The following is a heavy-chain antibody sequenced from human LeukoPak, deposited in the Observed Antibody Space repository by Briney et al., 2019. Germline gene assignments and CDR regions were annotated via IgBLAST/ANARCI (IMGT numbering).Heavy chain of an antibody. D-gene: IGHD5-24*01. V-gene: IGHV3-7*03. J-gene: IGHJ4*02. CDR1: GFTFSTYW. Sequence: GGSLRLSCAASGFTFSTYWMTWVRQAPGKGLEWVANIKQDGSEKNYVDSVKGRFTISRDNAKNSLDLQMNSLRAEDTAVYYCARVGYIDEGIDYWGQGTLVTVSS. CDR2: IKQDGSEK. CDR3: ARVGYIDEGIDY.